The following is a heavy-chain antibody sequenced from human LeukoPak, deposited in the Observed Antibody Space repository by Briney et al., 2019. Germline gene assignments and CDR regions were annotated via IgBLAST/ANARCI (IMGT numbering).Heavy chain of an antibody. D-gene: IGHD6-19*01. V-gene: IGHV3-23*01. CDR3: APAAVASGFVDY. CDR2: ITGNGGST. CDR1: GFTFSNYA. J-gene: IGHJ4*02. Sequence: PGGSLRLFCAPSGFTFSNYAVSWARQARGKGLGWVPTITGNGGSTYYTDSVKGRLTIYREHSKNTMYLQTNRQRTEHTAVYFCAPAAVASGFVDYWGQGTLVTVSS.